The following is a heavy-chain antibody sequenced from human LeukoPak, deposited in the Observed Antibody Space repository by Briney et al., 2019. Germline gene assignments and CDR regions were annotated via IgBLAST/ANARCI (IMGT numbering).Heavy chain of an antibody. Sequence: GGSLRLSCAASGFTFSSYWMSWVRQAPGKGLEWVANIKQDGSEKYYVDSVKGRFTISRDNAKNSLYLQMNSLRAEDTAVYYCAGEWRHWNPNYYYYYMDVWGKGTTVTVSS. CDR3: AGEWRHWNPNYYYYYMDV. D-gene: IGHD1-1*01. V-gene: IGHV3-7*01. CDR1: GFTFSSYW. CDR2: IKQDGSEK. J-gene: IGHJ6*03.